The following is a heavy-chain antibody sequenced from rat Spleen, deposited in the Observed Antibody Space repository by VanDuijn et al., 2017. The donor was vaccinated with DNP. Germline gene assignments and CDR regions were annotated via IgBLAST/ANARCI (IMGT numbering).Heavy chain of an antibody. J-gene: IGHJ2*01. Sequence: EVQLVESGGGLVQPGTSLKLSCAASEFTFSYSDVAWVRQAPTKGLEWVASISPSGANIYYRDSVKGRFTISRDIPKSTLYLQMDSLKSEDTATYYCATRAPGSYYYGGYFDNWGQGVMVTVSS. CDR2: ISPSGANI. CDR3: ATRAPGSYYYGGYFDN. V-gene: IGHV5-19*01. CDR1: EFTFSYSD. D-gene: IGHD1-12*02.